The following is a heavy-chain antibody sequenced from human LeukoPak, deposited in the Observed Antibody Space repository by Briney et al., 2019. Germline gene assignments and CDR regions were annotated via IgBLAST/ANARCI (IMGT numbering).Heavy chain of an antibody. CDR1: GYTFTSYA. CDR2: INAGNGNT. CDR3: ARGCGAYSPHPVGCFYYYYGMDV. V-gene: IGHV1-3*01. J-gene: IGHJ6*02. Sequence: ASVKVSCKASGYTFTSYAMHWVRQAPGQRLEWMGWINAGNGNTKYLQKFQGRVTITRDTSASTAYMELSSLRSEDTAVYYCARGCGAYSPHPVGCFYYYYGMDVWGQGTTVTVSS. D-gene: IGHD4-11*01.